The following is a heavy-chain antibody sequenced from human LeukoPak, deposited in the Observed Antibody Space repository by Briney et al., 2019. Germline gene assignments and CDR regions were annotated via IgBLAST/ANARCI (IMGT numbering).Heavy chain of an antibody. J-gene: IGHJ4*02. CDR3: ATDLQYGDYVNY. Sequence: GGSLRLSCAASGFTFSSYSMNWVRQAPGKGXEWVSSISSSSSYIYYADSVKGRFTISRDNAKNSLYLQMNSLRAEDTAVYYCATDLQYGDYVNYWGQGTLVTVSS. D-gene: IGHD4-17*01. CDR1: GFTFSSYS. V-gene: IGHV3-21*01. CDR2: ISSSSSYI.